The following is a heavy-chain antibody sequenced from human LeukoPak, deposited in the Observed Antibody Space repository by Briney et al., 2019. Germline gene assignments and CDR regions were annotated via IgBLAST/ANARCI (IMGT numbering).Heavy chain of an antibody. CDR2: ISYDGSNK. Sequence: GGSLRLSCAASGFTFSSYGMHWVRQAPGKGLEWVAVISYDGSNKYYADSVKGRFTISRDNSKNTLYLQMNSLRAEDTAVYYCAKDVSQDGLAYWGRGTLVTVSS. J-gene: IGHJ4*02. V-gene: IGHV3-30*18. CDR1: GFTFSSYG. CDR3: AKDVSQDGLAY. D-gene: IGHD2-21*01.